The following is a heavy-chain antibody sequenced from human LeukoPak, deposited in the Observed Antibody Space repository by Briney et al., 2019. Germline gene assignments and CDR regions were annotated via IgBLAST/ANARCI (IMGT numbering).Heavy chain of an antibody. J-gene: IGHJ4*02. CDR2: TSSSSAYT. D-gene: IGHD7-27*01. CDR1: GFTFSSFS. V-gene: IGHV3-21*04. CDR3: AKVPWGEGGPFDY. Sequence: PGGSLRLSCAASGFTFSSFSMIWVRQAPGKGLEWVSSTSSSSAYTFYAESGKGRFTISRDNSKNTLYLQMNSLRAEDTAVYYCAKVPWGEGGPFDYWGQGTLVTVSS.